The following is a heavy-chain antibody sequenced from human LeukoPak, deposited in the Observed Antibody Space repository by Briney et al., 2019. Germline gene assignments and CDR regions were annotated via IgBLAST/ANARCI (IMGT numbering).Heavy chain of an antibody. J-gene: IGHJ4*02. D-gene: IGHD3-22*01. CDR1: GYNFLDYG. Sequence: ASVKVSCKTSGYNFLDYGITWVRQAPGQGLECMGWIRPSNGDTKIAHNFHDRVKLTTDTSTSTAYMELRSLRSDDTAVYYCARQNYYDSSGYYYGFWYFDYWGQGTLVTVSS. CDR2: IRPSNGDT. V-gene: IGHV1-18*01. CDR3: ARQNYYDSSGYYYGFWYFDY.